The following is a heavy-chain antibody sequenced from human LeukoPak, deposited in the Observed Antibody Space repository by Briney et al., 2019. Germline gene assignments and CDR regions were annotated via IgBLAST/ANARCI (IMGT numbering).Heavy chain of an antibody. Sequence: GGSLRLSCAASGFTFSNAWMSWVRQAPGKGLEWVGRIKSKTDGGTTDYAAPVKGRFTISRDDSKNTLYLQMNSLKTEDTAVYYCTTDRVVVIARDAFDIWGQGTMVTVSS. V-gene: IGHV3-15*01. CDR1: GFTFSNAW. D-gene: IGHD2-21*01. CDR3: TTDRVVVIARDAFDI. J-gene: IGHJ3*02. CDR2: IKSKTDGGTT.